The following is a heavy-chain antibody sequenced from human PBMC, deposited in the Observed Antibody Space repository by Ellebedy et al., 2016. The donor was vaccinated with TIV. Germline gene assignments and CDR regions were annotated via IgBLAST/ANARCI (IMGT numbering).Heavy chain of an antibody. CDR1: GYTFTSYG. CDR2: MNPNSGYT. D-gene: IGHD1-26*01. J-gene: IGHJ4*02. CDR3: VRVMGAIDF. V-gene: IGHV1-8*02. Sequence: AASVKVSCKASGYTFTSYGINWVRQAAGLGLEWVGWMNPNSGYTGSAQKFQGRVTMTRDTSRSTAYMELSSLRSDDTAVYYCVRVMGAIDFWGQGTLVTVSS.